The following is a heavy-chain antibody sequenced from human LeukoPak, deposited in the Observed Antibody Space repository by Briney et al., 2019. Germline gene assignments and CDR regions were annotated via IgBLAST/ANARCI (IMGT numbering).Heavy chain of an antibody. CDR3: ARLSCSSSTCYFPNAFDI. D-gene: IGHD2-2*01. CDR2: IYYSGST. J-gene: IGHJ3*02. CDR1: NDSIASGPYY. V-gene: IGHV4-39*01. Sequence: SQTLSLTCTVSNDSIASGPYYWSWIRQPPGKGLEWIGNIYYSGSTYYNPSLKSRVAISVDTSKNQFSLNLTSVTAADTAVYYCARLSCSSSTCYFPNAFDIWGQGTMVTVSS.